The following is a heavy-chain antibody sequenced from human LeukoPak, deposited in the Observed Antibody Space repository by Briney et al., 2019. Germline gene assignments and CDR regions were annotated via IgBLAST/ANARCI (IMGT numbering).Heavy chain of an antibody. CDR2: IYYSGST. D-gene: IGHD6-13*01. J-gene: IGHJ4*02. CDR3: ARATPGLLGQQLAYVDY. CDR1: GGSISSYY. Sequence: PSETLSLTCTVSGGSISSYYWSWIRQPPGKGLEWIGYIYYSGSTNYNPSLKSRVTISVDTSKNQFSLKLSSVTAADTAVYYCARATPGLLGQQLAYVDYWGQGTLVTVSS. V-gene: IGHV4-59*01.